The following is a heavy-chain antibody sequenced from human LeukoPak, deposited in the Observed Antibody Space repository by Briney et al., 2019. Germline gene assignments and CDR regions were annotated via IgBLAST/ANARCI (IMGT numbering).Heavy chain of an antibody. Sequence: ASVKVSCKASGYTFTSYYMHWVRQAPGQGLEWMGWINPNSGGTNYAQKFQGRVTMTRDTSISTAYMELSRLRSDDTAVYYCARIPYGVWGSYRDFDYWGQGTLVTVSS. CDR1: GYTFTSYY. CDR2: INPNSGGT. CDR3: ARIPYGVWGSYRDFDY. V-gene: IGHV1-2*02. J-gene: IGHJ4*02. D-gene: IGHD3-16*02.